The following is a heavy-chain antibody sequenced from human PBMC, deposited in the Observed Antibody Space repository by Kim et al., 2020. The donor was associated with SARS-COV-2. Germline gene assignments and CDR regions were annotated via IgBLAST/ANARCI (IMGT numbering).Heavy chain of an antibody. CDR2: IKQDGSEK. CDR3: ARGGVSAFFGMDV. CDR1: GFTFSSYW. Sequence: GGSLRLSCAASGFTFSSYWMSWVRQAPGKGLEWVANIKQDGSEKYYVDSVKGRFTISRDNAKNSLYLQMNSLRAEDTAVYYCARGGVSAFFGMDVWGQGTTVTVSS. D-gene: IGHD2-8*01. J-gene: IGHJ6*02. V-gene: IGHV3-7*01.